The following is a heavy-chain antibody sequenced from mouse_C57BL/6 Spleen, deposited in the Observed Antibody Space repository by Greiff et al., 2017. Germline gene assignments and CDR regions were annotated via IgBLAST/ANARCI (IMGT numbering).Heavy chain of an antibody. V-gene: IGHV1-26*01. CDR2: INTNNGGT. D-gene: IGHD1-1*01. J-gene: IGHJ4*01. Sequence: VQLQQSGPELVKPGASVKISCKASGYTFTDYYMNWVKQSHGKSLEWIGDINTNNGGTSYNQKFKGKATLTVDKSSSTAYMELRSLTSEDSAVYYCARGVGYYAMDYWGQGTSVTVSS. CDR3: ARGVGYYAMDY. CDR1: GYTFTDYY.